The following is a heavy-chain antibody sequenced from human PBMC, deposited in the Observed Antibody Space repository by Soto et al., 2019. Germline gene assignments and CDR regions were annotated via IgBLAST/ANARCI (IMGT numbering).Heavy chain of an antibody. Sequence: ASVKVSCKVSGYTFTSYGISWVRQAPGQGLEWMGWISAYNGNTNYAQKLQGRVTMTTDTSTSTAYMELRSLRSDDTAVYYCARDSIVGASDYYYGMDVWGQGTTVTVSS. CDR2: ISAYNGNT. CDR3: ARDSIVGASDYYYGMDV. V-gene: IGHV1-18*01. CDR1: GYTFTSYG. D-gene: IGHD1-26*01. J-gene: IGHJ6*02.